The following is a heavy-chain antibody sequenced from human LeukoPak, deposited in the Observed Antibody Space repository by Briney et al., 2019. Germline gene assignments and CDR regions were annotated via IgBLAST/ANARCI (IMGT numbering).Heavy chain of an antibody. Sequence: GGSLRLSCAASGFTFSSYWMSWVRQAPGKGLEWVANIKQDGSEKYYVDSVKGRFTISRDNAKNSLYLQMNSLRAEDTAVYYCERVYSSGWYKINYFDYWGQGTLVTVSS. CDR3: ERVYSSGWYKINYFDY. D-gene: IGHD6-19*01. CDR2: IKQDGSEK. CDR1: GFTFSSYW. V-gene: IGHV3-7*01. J-gene: IGHJ4*02.